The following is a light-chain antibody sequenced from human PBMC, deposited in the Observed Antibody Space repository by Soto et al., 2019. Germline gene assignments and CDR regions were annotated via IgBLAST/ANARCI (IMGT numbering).Light chain of an antibody. CDR1: SSDVGAYNF. J-gene: IGLJ3*02. CDR3: AAWDDSLSGLWV. Sequence: QSALTQPRSVSGSPGQSVTISCTGASSDVGAYNFVSWYQHNPGRAPKLMIFDVSARPSGVPDRFSGSKSGNTASLTISGLQAEDEADYYCAAWDDSLSGLWVFGGGTKLTVL. V-gene: IGLV2-11*01. CDR2: DVS.